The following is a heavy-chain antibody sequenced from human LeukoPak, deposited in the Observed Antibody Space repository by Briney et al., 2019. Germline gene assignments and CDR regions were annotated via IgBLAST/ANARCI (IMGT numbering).Heavy chain of an antibody. J-gene: IGHJ4*02. CDR3: ARVRDYGDYGDY. Sequence: GVSLRLSCAASGFTFSSYEMNWVRQAPGNGLEWVSYISSSGSTIYYANSVKGRFTISRDNAKNSLYLQMNSLRAEDTAVYYCARVRDYGDYGDYWGQGTLVTVSS. D-gene: IGHD4-17*01. V-gene: IGHV3-48*03. CDR1: GFTFSSYE. CDR2: ISSSGSTI.